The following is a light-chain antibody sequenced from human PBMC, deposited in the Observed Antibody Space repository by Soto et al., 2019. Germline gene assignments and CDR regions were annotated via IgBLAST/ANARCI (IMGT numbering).Light chain of an antibody. V-gene: IGLV2-14*01. Sequence: QSALTQPASVSGSPGQSITISCTGTSSDVGGYNHVSWYQQYSDKAPKLMIYEVSNRPSGVSNRFSGSKSGNTASLTISGLQAEDEADYYCSSDTSTSAVLFGGGTKVTVL. CDR1: SSDVGGYNH. J-gene: IGLJ2*01. CDR3: SSDTSTSAVL. CDR2: EVS.